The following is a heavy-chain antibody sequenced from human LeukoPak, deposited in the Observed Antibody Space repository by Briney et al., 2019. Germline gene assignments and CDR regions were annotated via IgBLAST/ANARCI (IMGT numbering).Heavy chain of an antibody. CDR2: IYHSGST. CDR3: ARDRPVTTLLEGYYYYMDV. D-gene: IGHD4-11*01. J-gene: IGHJ6*03. CDR1: GGSISSGGYY. V-gene: IGHV4-30-2*01. Sequence: SGTLSLTCTVSGGSISSGGYYWSWIRQPPGKGLEWIGYIYHSGSTYYNPSLKSRVTISVDRSKNQFSLKLSSVTAADTAVYYCARDRPVTTLLEGYYYYMDVWGKGTTVTVSS.